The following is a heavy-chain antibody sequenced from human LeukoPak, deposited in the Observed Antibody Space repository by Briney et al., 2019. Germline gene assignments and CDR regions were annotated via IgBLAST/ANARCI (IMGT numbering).Heavy chain of an antibody. V-gene: IGHV1-2*02. J-gene: IGHJ5*02. CDR1: GYILTGYY. D-gene: IGHD3-10*01. Sequence: GASVKVSCKASGYILTGYYIHWVRQAPGQGLEWMGWINPNSGGTNYAQKFQGRVTMTRDTSISTAYMELSRLRSDDTAVYYCARHYYGSGSYYNWFDPWGQGTLVTVSS. CDR3: ARHYYGSGSYYNWFDP. CDR2: INPNSGGT.